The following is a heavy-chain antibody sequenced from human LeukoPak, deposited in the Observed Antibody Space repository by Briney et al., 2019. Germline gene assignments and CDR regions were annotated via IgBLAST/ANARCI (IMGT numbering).Heavy chain of an antibody. CDR1: GGSISSYY. V-gene: IGHV4-4*07. D-gene: IGHD2-15*01. CDR3: ARDYCSGGSRYLSPDAFDI. J-gene: IGHJ3*02. CDR2: IYTSGST. Sequence: SETLSLTCTVSGGSISSYYWSWIRQPAGKGLEWIGRIYTSGSTNYNPSLKSRVTMSVDTSKNQFSLKLSSVTAADTAVYYCARDYCSGGSRYLSPDAFDIWGQGTMVTVSS.